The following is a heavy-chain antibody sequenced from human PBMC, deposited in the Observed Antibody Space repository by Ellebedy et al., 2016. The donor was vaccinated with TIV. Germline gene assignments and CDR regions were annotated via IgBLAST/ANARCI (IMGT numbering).Heavy chain of an antibody. CDR2: IKGDGSGA. V-gene: IGHV3-74*01. CDR1: GFSLSPFSAYW. D-gene: IGHD6-19*01. Sequence: PGGSLRLSCAASGFSLSPFSAYWMHWVRQAPGKGLVWVSRIKGDGSGATYADSVKGRFALSRDNAKNTLYLEMTSLRAEDTAVYYCARGGRDQWLIDYWGQGTLVTVSS. CDR3: ARGGRDQWLIDY. J-gene: IGHJ4*02.